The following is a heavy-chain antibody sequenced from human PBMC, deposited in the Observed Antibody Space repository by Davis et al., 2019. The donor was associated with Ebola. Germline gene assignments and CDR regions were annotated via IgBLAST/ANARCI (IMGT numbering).Heavy chain of an antibody. Sequence: GESLKISCVASGFTFTDYGIHWVRQAPGKGLEGVSIIWYDGSNKDYADSVKGRFSISRDSSKNTLSLQMNSLRPEDTAVYYCARGGSGGSLYLNWFNPWGQGALVTVSS. D-gene: IGHD2-15*01. V-gene: IGHV3-30*02. CDR3: ARGGSGGSLYLNWFNP. J-gene: IGHJ5*02. CDR2: IWYDGSNK. CDR1: GFTFTDYG.